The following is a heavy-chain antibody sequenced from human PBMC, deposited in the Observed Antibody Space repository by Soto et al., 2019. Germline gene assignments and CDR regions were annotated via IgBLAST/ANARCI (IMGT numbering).Heavy chain of an antibody. CDR2: ISAYNGNT. CDR3: ARDIVVVPAAIPQVDNNWFDP. V-gene: IGHV1-18*01. J-gene: IGHJ5*02. CDR1: GYTFTSYG. D-gene: IGHD2-2*01. Sequence: ASVKVSCKASGYTFTSYGISWVRQAPGQGLEWMGWISAYNGNTNYAQKLQGRGTMTTDTSTSTAYMELRSLRSDDTAVYYCARDIVVVPAAIPQVDNNWFDPWGQGTQVTVSS.